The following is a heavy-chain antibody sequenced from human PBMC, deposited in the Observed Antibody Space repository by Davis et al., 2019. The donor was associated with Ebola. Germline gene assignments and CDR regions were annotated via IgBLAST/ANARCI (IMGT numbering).Heavy chain of an antibody. CDR3: ARHPGSTWGGVNWFDP. CDR1: GYSFTSYW. V-gene: IGHV5-10-1*01. Sequence: PGGSLRLPCKGSGYSFTSYWISWVRQMPGKGLEWMGRIDPSDSYTNYSPSFQGHVTISADKSISTAYLQWSSLKASDTAMYYCARHPGSTWGGVNWFDPWGQGTLVTVSS. CDR2: IDPSDSYT. J-gene: IGHJ5*02. D-gene: IGHD3-10*01.